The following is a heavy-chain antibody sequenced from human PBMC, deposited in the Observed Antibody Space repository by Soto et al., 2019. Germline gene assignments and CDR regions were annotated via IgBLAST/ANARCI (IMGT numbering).Heavy chain of an antibody. CDR1: GYTVTGDY. Sequence: GASVKVSCKASGYTVTGDYMHGVRQAPGQGLEWMGWINPNSGGTNYAQKFQGWVTMTRDTSISTAYMELSRLRPDDTAVYYCARISRWPYYYGMDVWGQGTTVTVSS. CDR3: ARISRWPYYYGMDV. CDR2: INPNSGGT. J-gene: IGHJ6*02. V-gene: IGHV1-2*04. D-gene: IGHD6-13*01.